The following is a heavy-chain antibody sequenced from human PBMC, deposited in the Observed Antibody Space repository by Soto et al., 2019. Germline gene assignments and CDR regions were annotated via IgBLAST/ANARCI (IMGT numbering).Heavy chain of an antibody. CDR3: ARGLYYDSSGSPGY. CDR2: INPNSGGT. CDR1: GYTFTGYY. D-gene: IGHD3-22*01. V-gene: IGHV1-2*02. J-gene: IGHJ4*02. Sequence: VKVSCKASGYTFTGYYMHWVRQAPGQGLEWMGWINPNSGGTNYAQKFQGRVTMTRDTSISTAYMELSRLRSDDTAVYYCARGLYYDSSGSPGYWGQGTLVTVSS.